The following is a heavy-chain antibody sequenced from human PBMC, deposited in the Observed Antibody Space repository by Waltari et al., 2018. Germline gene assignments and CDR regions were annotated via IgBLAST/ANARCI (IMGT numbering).Heavy chain of an antibody. CDR3: ARLPHYYDSSGNRYYYYMDV. CDR1: GYSFTSYW. Sequence: EVQLVQSGAEVKKPGESLKISCKGSGYSFTSYWIGWVRQMPGKGLEWMGIIYPGDSDTRYSPSFQGQVTISADKSISTAYLQWSSLKASDTAMYYCARLPHYYDSSGNRYYYYMDVWGKGTTVTVSS. D-gene: IGHD3-22*01. CDR2: IYPGDSDT. J-gene: IGHJ6*03. V-gene: IGHV5-51*03.